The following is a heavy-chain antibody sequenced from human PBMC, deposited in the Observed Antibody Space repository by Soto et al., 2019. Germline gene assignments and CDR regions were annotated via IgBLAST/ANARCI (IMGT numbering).Heavy chain of an antibody. D-gene: IGHD6-13*01. CDR3: ASGHSSPYFDY. CDR2: IYYSGST. CDR1: GGSISSCDYY. V-gene: IGHV4-30-4*01. Sequence: SETLSLTCTVSGGSISSCDYYWSWIRQPPGKGLEWIGCIYYSGSTYYNPSLKSRVTISVDTSKNQFSLKLSSVTAADTAVYYCASGHSSPYFDYWGQGTLVTVSS. J-gene: IGHJ4*02.